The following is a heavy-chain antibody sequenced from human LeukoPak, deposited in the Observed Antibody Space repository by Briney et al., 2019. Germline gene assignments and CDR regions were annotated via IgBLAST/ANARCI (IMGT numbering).Heavy chain of an antibody. D-gene: IGHD6-13*01. V-gene: IGHV3-30*18. CDR2: ISYDGSNK. Sequence: GGSLRLSCAASGFTFSNYGMHWVRQAPGKGLEWVALISYDGSNKYFADSVKGRFTISRDNSKNTLYLQMHSLRAEDTAVYYCAKDNVAAAGRYFDYWGQRTLVTVSS. CDR1: GFTFSNYG. J-gene: IGHJ4*02. CDR3: AKDNVAAAGRYFDY.